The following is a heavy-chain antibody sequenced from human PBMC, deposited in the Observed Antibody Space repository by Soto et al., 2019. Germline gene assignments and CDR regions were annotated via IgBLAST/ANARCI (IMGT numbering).Heavy chain of an antibody. D-gene: IGHD3-10*01. CDR2: ISSSSSTI. Sequence: EVQLVESGGGLVQPGGSKRLSCAASGFTFSSYSMNWVRQAPGKGLEWVSYISSSSSTIYYGDSVKGRFTISRDNAKNSLYLQMNSLRAEDTAVYYCARDLSFGYYGMDVWGQGTTVTVSS. J-gene: IGHJ6*02. CDR1: GFTFSSYS. CDR3: ARDLSFGYYGMDV. V-gene: IGHV3-48*01.